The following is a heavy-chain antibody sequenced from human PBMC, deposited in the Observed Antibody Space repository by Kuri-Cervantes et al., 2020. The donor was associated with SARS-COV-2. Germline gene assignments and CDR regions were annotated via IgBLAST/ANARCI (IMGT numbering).Heavy chain of an antibody. D-gene: IGHD5-12*01. CDR2: IYSGGST. CDR1: GFTVSSNY. Sequence: ETLSLTCAASGFTVSSNYLSWVRQAPGKGLEWVSVIYSGGSTYYADSVKGRFTISRDNAKNSLYLQMNGLRAEDTAVYYCARDWGIGGDSGYDYMVYWGQGTRVTVSS. CDR3: ARDWGIGGDSGYDYMVY. V-gene: IGHV3-66*01. J-gene: IGHJ4*02.